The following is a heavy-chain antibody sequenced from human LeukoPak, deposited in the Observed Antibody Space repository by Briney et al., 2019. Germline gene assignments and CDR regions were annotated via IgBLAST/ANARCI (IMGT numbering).Heavy chain of an antibody. J-gene: IGHJ6*03. V-gene: IGHV3-30*15. CDR1: GFTFSPYG. CDR2: ISYDGNKK. CDR3: ARDPWADQGGYVDYYYYMDV. D-gene: IGHD5-12*01. Sequence: PGGSLRLSCAASGFTFSPYGLHWVRQAPGKGLESVAIISYDGNKKFYADSVKGRFTISRDNSKNTLYLQMSSLRAEDTAVYHCARDPWADQGGYVDYYYYMDVWGKGTTVTVSS.